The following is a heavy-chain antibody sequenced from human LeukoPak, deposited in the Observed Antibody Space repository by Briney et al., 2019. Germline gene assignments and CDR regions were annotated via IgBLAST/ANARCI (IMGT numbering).Heavy chain of an antibody. D-gene: IGHD6-13*01. J-gene: IGHJ4*02. Sequence: PGGSLRLSCAASGFTFSSYDMHWVRQAPGKGLEWVAFIRYDGTNKYCADSVKGRFTISRDNSKNTLYLQMNSLRAEDTAVYYCAKGEGQQRLIDYWGQGTLVTVSS. CDR2: IRYDGTNK. V-gene: IGHV3-30*02. CDR1: GFTFSSYD. CDR3: AKGEGQQRLIDY.